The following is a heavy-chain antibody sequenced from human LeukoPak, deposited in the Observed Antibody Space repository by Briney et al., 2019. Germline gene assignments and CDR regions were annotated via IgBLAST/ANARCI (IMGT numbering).Heavy chain of an antibody. CDR3: ARADSSSWYAPFDY. CDR1: GRSITSYY. V-gene: IGHV4-59*01. D-gene: IGHD6-13*01. Sequence: PSETLSLTCNLSGRSITSYYWSWIRHPPGKGLEWIGYIYYSGSTNSNPSLKSPVTISIDTSKNQFSLKLSSVTAADTAVYCCARADSSSWYAPFDYWGQGTLVTVSS. J-gene: IGHJ4*02. CDR2: IYYSGST.